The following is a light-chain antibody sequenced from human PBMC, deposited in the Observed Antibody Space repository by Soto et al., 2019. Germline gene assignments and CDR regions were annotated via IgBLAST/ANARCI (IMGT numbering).Light chain of an antibody. CDR2: GAS. J-gene: IGKJ4*01. CDR1: QSVSSY. CDR3: QHYDAWPLT. V-gene: IGKV3-15*01. Sequence: EIVLTQSPGTLSLSPGERATLSCRASQSVSSYLAWYQKKPGQAPRLLIYGASIRATGIPARFSGSWSGTEFNLTINRLQSEDFAVYYCQHYDAWPLTFGGGTKLDIK.